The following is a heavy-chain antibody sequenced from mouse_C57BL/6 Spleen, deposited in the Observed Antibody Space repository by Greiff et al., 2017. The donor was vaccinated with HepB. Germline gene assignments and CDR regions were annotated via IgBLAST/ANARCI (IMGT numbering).Heavy chain of an antibody. CDR1: GFSFNTYA. V-gene: IGHV10-1*01. Sequence: EVQVVESGGGLVQPKGSLKLSCAASGFSFNTYAMNWVRQAPGKGVEWVARIRSKSNNYATYYADSVKDRFTISRDDSESMLYLQMNNLKTEDTAMYYCVRQGGFITPRYFDVWGTGTTVTVSS. J-gene: IGHJ1*03. D-gene: IGHD1-1*01. CDR3: VRQGGFITPRYFDV. CDR2: IRSKSNNYAT.